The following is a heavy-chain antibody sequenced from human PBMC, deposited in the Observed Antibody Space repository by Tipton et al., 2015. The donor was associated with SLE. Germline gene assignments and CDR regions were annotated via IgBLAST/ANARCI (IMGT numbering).Heavy chain of an antibody. Sequence: TLYLTCAVSGGSISSGGYSWSWIRQPPGKGLEWIGFLYPSGSTYYNPSLKSRVIISVDTSKNQFSLKLSSVAAADTAVYYCATPGYCSGGSCYPALGYWGLGTLVTVSS. J-gene: IGHJ4*02. D-gene: IGHD2-15*01. CDR2: LYPSGST. CDR3: ATPGYCSGGSCYPALGY. V-gene: IGHV4-30-2*01. CDR1: GGSISSGGYS.